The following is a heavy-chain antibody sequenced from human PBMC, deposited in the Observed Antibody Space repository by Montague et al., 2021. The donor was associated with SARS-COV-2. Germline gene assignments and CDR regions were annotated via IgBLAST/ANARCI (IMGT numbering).Heavy chain of an antibody. CDR3: ASNPVWQQLIT. D-gene: IGHD6-13*01. CDR1: GASISQAFW. V-gene: IGHV4-4*02. J-gene: IGHJ5*02. Sequence: SETLSLTCSVSGASISQAFWWSWVRQPPGKGLEWIAETHHTGGTNYNPSLASRVTISLDYSNNQVSLMLSSVTAADTAMYYCASNPVWQQLITWGQGTLVRVSP. CDR2: THHTGGT.